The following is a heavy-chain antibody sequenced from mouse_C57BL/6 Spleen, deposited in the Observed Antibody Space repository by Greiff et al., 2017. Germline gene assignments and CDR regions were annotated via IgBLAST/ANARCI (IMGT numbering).Heavy chain of an antibody. CDR2: ISDGGSYT. Sequence: EVHLVESGGGLVKPGGSLKLSCAASGFTFSSYAMSWVRRTPEKRLEWVATISDGGSYTYYPDNVKGRFTISRDNAKNNLYLQMSHLKSEDTAMYYCARDRDRGDFDYWGQGTTLTVSS. CDR3: ARDRDRGDFDY. CDR1: GFTFSSYA. V-gene: IGHV5-4*01. J-gene: IGHJ2*01. D-gene: IGHD3-1*01.